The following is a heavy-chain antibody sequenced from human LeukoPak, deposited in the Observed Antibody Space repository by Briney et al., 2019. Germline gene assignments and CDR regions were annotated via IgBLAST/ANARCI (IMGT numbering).Heavy chain of an antibody. D-gene: IGHD3-22*01. CDR1: GGSFSGFY. Sequence: PLETLSLTCGVYGGSFSGFYWTWIRQPPGKGLEWIGEINHSGSTNYNPSLKSRVTMSVDTSKSKFSLKLSSVSAADTAVYYCARAPSYYYDVSGYWFDPWGQGTLVTVSS. V-gene: IGHV4-34*01. J-gene: IGHJ5*02. CDR3: ARAPSYYYDVSGYWFDP. CDR2: INHSGST.